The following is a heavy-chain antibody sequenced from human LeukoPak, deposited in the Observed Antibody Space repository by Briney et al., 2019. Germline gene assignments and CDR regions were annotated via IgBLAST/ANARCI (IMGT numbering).Heavy chain of an antibody. D-gene: IGHD5-12*01. Sequence: SETLSLTCTVSGGSISSSSYYWGWIRQPPGKGLEWIGSIYYSGSTYYNPSLKSRVTISVDTSKNQSSLKLSSVTAADTAVYYCARAHERGATIKGKWFDPWGQGTLVTVSS. CDR1: GGSISSSSYY. V-gene: IGHV4-39*07. CDR2: IYYSGST. CDR3: ARAHERGATIKGKWFDP. J-gene: IGHJ5*02.